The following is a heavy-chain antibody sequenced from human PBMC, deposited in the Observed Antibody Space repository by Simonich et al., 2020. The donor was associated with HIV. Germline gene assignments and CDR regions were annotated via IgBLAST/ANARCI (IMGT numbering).Heavy chain of an antibody. J-gene: IGHJ4*02. CDR3: ARGFYQRLYYFDY. Sequence: QVQLQQWGAGLLKPSETLSLTCAVYGGSFRGYYWSWIRQPPGKGLERIGKINPSGSTNYNPSLKSRVTISVDTSKNQFSLKLSSVTAADTAVYYCARGFYQRLYYFDYWGQGTLVTVSS. D-gene: IGHD2-2*01. CDR2: INPSGST. V-gene: IGHV4-34*01. CDR1: GGSFRGYY.